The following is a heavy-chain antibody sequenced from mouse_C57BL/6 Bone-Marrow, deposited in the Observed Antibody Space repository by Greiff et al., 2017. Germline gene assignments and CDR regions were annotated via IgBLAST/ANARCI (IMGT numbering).Heavy chain of an antibody. J-gene: IGHJ4*01. Sequence: QVQLKQPGAELVKPGASVKVSCKASGYTFTSYWMHWVKQRPGQGLEWIGRIHPSDSDTNYNQKFKGKATLTVDKSSSTAYMQPSSLTSEDSAVYYCAITPYCYGSSYGYAMDYWGQGTSVTVSS. D-gene: IGHD1-1*01. CDR2: IHPSDSDT. CDR3: AITPYCYGSSYGYAMDY. CDR1: GYTFTSYW. V-gene: IGHV1-74*01.